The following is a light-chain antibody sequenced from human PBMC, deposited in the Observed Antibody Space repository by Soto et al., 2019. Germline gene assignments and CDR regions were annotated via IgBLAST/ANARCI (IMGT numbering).Light chain of an antibody. CDR2: GAS. CDR1: QSVSSSY. CDR3: QQYGSSPPLT. J-gene: IGKJ4*01. V-gene: IGKV3-20*01. Sequence: EIVLTQSPGTLSLSPGERATLSCRASQSVSSSYLAWYQHKPGQAPRLLIYGASSRATGIPDRFSGSGSGTDFTLSISRLEPEDFAVYYCQQYGSSPPLTFGGGTKVEIK.